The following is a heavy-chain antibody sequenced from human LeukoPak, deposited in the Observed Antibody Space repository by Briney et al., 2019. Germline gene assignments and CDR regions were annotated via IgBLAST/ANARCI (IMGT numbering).Heavy chain of an antibody. V-gene: IGHV1-18*04. Sequence: ASVKVSCKASGYTFTSYCISWVRQAPGQGLEWMGWISAYNGNTNYAQKLQRRVTMTTDTSPSTAYMELRSLRSDDTAVYYCARDWYLVGAPEGDYWGQGTLVTVSS. D-gene: IGHD1-26*01. J-gene: IGHJ4*02. CDR2: ISAYNGNT. CDR1: GYTFTSYC. CDR3: ARDWYLVGAPEGDY.